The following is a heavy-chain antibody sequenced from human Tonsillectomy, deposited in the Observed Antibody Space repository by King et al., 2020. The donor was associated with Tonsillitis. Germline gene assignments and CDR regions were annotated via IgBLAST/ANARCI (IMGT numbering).Heavy chain of an antibody. D-gene: IGHD3-3*01. CDR2: IVVGSDNT. CDR1: GFTFSSSA. V-gene: IGHV1-58*01. CDR3: AAAHYAFWSVFNWFDP. J-gene: IGHJ5*02. Sequence: QLVQSGPEVKKPGTSVKVSCKASGFTFSSSAVQWVRQARGQRLEWIGWIVVGSDNTNYAQKFRERVTITRDMSTSTAYMELSSLRSEDTAVYYCAAAHYAFWSVFNWFDPWGQGTLVTVSS.